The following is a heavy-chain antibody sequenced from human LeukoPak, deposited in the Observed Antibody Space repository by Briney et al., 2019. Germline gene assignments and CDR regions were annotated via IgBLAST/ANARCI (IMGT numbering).Heavy chain of an antibody. CDR3: ARGRDHAFDI. CDR2: ISSSSNAI. CDR1: GLAFTTSA. V-gene: IGHV3-48*01. Sequence: GGSLRLSGAASGLAFTTSAMNWVRQTPGKGLEWLSFISSSSNAIYYGDSVRGRFTISRDNAKNSLYLQMNSLRAEDTAIYFCARGRDHAFDIWGQGTRVTVSS. J-gene: IGHJ3*02.